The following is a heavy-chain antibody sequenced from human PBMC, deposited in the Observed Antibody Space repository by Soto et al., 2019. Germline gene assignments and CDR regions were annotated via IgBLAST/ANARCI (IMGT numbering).Heavy chain of an antibody. Sequence: DVHLVESGGGLVQPGGSLRLSCVASGFTFSGYWMSWVRQAPGKGLEWVATIKTDGGEEYYVDSVRGRFTISSDNARDSLFLQMNGLRVEDTAIYYCATYSDCTGGGCSANPDHWGQGTLVTVSS. V-gene: IGHV3-7*01. J-gene: IGHJ4*02. D-gene: IGHD2-8*02. CDR2: IKTDGGEE. CDR1: GFTFSGYW. CDR3: ATYSDCTGGGCSANPDH.